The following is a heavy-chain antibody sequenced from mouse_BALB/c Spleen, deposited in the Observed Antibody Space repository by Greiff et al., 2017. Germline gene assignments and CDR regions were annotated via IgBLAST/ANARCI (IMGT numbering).Heavy chain of an antibody. CDR3: ARHDSATASRGDWFAY. Sequence: EVKVVESGGGLVKPGGSLKLSCAASGFTFSSYAMSWVRQTPEKRLEWVATISSGGSYTYYPDSVKGRFTISRDNAKNTLYLQMSSLRSEDTAMYYCARHDSATASRGDWFAYWGQGTLVTVSA. V-gene: IGHV5-9-3*01. D-gene: IGHD1-2*01. CDR1: GFTFSSYA. J-gene: IGHJ3*01. CDR2: ISSGGSYT.